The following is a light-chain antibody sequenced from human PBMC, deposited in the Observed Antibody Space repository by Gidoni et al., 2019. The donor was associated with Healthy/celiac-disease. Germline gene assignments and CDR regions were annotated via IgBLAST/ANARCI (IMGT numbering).Light chain of an antibody. J-gene: IGKJ2*04. CDR1: QSVSSN. CDR3: KQYNNWPRS. V-gene: IGKV3-15*01. Sequence: EIVITQSPATLSVSPVERATLSCRASQSVSSNLAWYQQKPGQAPRLLIYGASTRATGIPARFSGSGSGKEFTLTISSLESEDFAVYYCKQYNNWPRSFGQGTKLEIK. CDR2: GAS.